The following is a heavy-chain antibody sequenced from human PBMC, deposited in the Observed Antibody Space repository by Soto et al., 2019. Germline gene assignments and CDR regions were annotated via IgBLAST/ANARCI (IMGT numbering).Heavy chain of an antibody. J-gene: IGHJ4*02. V-gene: IGHV3-30*03. Sequence: GGSLRLSCAASGFTFSSYGMHWVRQAPGKGLEWVAVISYDGSNKYYADSVKGRFTISRDNSKSTLYLQMNSLRAEDTAVYYCATQGRRWLQLDYWGQGTLVNVS. CDR2: ISYDGSNK. CDR3: ATQGRRWLQLDY. D-gene: IGHD5-12*01. CDR1: GFTFSSYG.